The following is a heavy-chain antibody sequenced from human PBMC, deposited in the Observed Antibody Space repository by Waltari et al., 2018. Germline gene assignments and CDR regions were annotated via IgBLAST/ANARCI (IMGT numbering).Heavy chain of an antibody. J-gene: IGHJ5*02. D-gene: IGHD4-17*01. Sequence: EVQLVESGGGLVQPGRSLRLSCAASGFTFDDYAMHWVRQPPGKGLEWVSGISWNSGSIGYADSVKGRFTISRDNAKNSLYLQMNSLRAEDMALYYCAKGAYGDYLGWFDPWGQGTLVTVSS. CDR1: GFTFDDYA. CDR3: AKGAYGDYLGWFDP. V-gene: IGHV3-9*03. CDR2: ISWNSGSI.